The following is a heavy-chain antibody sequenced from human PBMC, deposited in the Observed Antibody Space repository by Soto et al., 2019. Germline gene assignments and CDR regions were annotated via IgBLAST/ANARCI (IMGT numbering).Heavy chain of an antibody. CDR3: ARDLISNYHYYGMDV. V-gene: IGHV1-2*02. CDR2: INPNSGGT. Sequence: ASVKVSCKASGYTFTGYYMHWVRQAPGQGLEWMGWINPNSGGTNYAQKFQGRVTMTRDTSISTAYMELSRLRSDDTAVYYCARDLISNYHYYGMDVWGQGTTVTVSS. CDR1: GYTFTGYY. J-gene: IGHJ6*02.